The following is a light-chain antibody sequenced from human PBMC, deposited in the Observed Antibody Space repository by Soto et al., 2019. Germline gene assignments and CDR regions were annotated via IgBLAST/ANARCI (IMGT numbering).Light chain of an antibody. Sequence: QSVLTQPPSVSGAPGQRVTISCTGSSSNIGAGYDVQWYQQLPGTAPKVLIYGNSNRPSGVPDRFSGSKSGTSASLAITGLQAEDEADYYCQSYDSSLSGVVFGGGTKLTVL. J-gene: IGLJ2*01. V-gene: IGLV1-40*01. CDR3: QSYDSSLSGVV. CDR2: GNS. CDR1: SSNIGAGYD.